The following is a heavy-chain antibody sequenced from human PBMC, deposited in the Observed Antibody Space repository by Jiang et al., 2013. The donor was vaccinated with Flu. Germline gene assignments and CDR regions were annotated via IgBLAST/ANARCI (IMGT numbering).Heavy chain of an antibody. CDR1: GYSLSDLS. J-gene: IGHJ4*02. Sequence: GAEVKKPGASVKVSCKVSGYSLSDLSMHWVRQAPGKGLEWVGGFDPEDGETFYALKFQGRVTMTEDTSTDTAYMELSRLRSEDTAVYYCASPSPVYDFWSGYRFDYWGQGTLVTVSS. V-gene: IGHV1-24*01. CDR2: FDPEDGET. D-gene: IGHD3-3*01. CDR3: ASPSPVYDFWSGYRFDY.